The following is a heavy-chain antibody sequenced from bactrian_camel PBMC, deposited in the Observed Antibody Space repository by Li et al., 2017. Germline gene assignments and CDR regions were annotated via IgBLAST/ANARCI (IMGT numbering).Heavy chain of an antibody. Sequence: QLVESGGGSVQAGGSLRLSCAASGYTYRSYCMGWFRQAPGKEREGVACISTDGSTSYADSVKGRFAISQDSEKNTMFLQMNSLEPEDTAMYVCVADSYVCGRDLARLFTYRGQGTQVTVS. D-gene: IGHD4*01. CDR3: VADSYVCGRDLARLFTY. CDR1: GYTYRSYC. CDR2: ISTDGST. J-gene: IGHJ4*01. V-gene: IGHV3S55*01.